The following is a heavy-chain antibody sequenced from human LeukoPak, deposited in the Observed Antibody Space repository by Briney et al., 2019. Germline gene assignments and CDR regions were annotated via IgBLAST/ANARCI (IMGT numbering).Heavy chain of an antibody. CDR3: ARVGATNQVYNWFDP. V-gene: IGHV1-46*01. CDR1: GYTFTKSY. Sequence: GASVKVSCKASGYTFTKSYIHWVRQAPGQRLEWMGLINPGGDNTNYAQNFQGRVTMTRDTSISTAYMELSRLRSDDTAVYYCARVGATNQVYNWFDPWGQGTLVTVSS. CDR2: INPGGDNT. D-gene: IGHD1-26*01. J-gene: IGHJ5*02.